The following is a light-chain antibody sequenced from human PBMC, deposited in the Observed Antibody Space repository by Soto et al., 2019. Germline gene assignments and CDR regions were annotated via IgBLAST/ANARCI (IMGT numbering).Light chain of an antibody. Sequence: IQMNQSPSSLSASVGDRVTITCRASRSISSYLNWYQQKPGKAPKLLIYAASSLQSGVPSRFSGSGSGTDFTLTISSLQPEDFATDYCQQSYSTPQTVGQGTKVDIK. CDR2: AAS. CDR3: QQSYSTPQT. J-gene: IGKJ2*01. CDR1: RSISSY. V-gene: IGKV1-39*01.